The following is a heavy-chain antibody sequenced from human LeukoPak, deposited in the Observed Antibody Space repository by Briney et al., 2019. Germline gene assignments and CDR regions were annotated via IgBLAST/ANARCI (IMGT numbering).Heavy chain of an antibody. D-gene: IGHD3-10*01. CDR2: IYHSGST. V-gene: IGHV4-38-2*01. Sequence: PSETLSLTCAVTGYSISSGYYWGWIRQPPGKGLEWIGSIYHSGSTYYNPSLKSRVTISVDTSKNQFSLKLSSVTAADTAVYYCARRITMVRGAIISLLYFDYWGQGTLVTVSS. J-gene: IGHJ4*02. CDR3: ARRITMVRGAIISLLYFDY. CDR1: GYSISSGYY.